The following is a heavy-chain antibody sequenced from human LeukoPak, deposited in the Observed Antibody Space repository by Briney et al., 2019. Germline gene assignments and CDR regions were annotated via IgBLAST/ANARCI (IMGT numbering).Heavy chain of an antibody. CDR3: ARALLDYDILTGYSH. V-gene: IGHV4-4*07. CDR2: IYTSGST. Sequence: SETLSLTCTVSGGSISSYYWSWIRQPAGKGLEWIGRIYTSGSTNYNPSLKSRVTLSVDTSKNQFSLKLSSVAAADTAVYYCARALLDYDILTGYSHWGQGTLVTVSS. D-gene: IGHD3-9*01. J-gene: IGHJ4*02. CDR1: GGSISSYY.